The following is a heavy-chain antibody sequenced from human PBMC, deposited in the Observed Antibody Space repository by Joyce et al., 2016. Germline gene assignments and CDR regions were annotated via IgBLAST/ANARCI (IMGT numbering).Heavy chain of an antibody. J-gene: IGHJ4*02. CDR2: IWYDGTNK. D-gene: IGHD6-19*01. CDR1: GFTFSNYG. Sequence: QVQLVESGGGVVQPGRSLRLSCVASGFTFSNYGMHWVRQAQGKGLEWMAIIWYDGTNKYYGDSVKGRFTISRDNSKNTVYLQMDSLRTEDTAVYYCAKDGEGGIAVTRRKYLDYWGQGTLVTVSS. CDR3: AKDGEGGIAVTRRKYLDY. V-gene: IGHV3-30*18.